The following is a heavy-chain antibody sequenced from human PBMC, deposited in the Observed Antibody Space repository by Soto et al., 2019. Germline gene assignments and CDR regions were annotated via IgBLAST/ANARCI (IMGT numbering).Heavy chain of an antibody. CDR1: GDPISGYS. Sequence: PSETLSLTSTVSGDPISGYSWSWIRHRPGQGLEWIGLIYYTGSTNYNPSLKSRVTISVDASKNQLSLRLSYVTAADTAVYSCARWRTTVGTFFDCWGQGTRVTVSS. V-gene: IGHV4-59*01. CDR2: IYYTGST. D-gene: IGHD4-17*01. CDR3: ARWRTTVGTFFDC. J-gene: IGHJ4*02.